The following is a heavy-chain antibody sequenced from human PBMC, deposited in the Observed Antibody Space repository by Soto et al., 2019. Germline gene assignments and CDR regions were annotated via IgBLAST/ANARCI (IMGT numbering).Heavy chain of an antibody. Sequence: QVQLVQSGAEVKKPGASVKVSCKASGYNFISYDINWVRQAPGQGLEWMGWMNPDTDFGNTGYAPKFQGSVTMTRDTSTNTAYMELSSLRSDDTAIYYCARTSSWYNSYYGLDAWGQGTTVIVSS. CDR3: ARTSSWYNSYYGLDA. V-gene: IGHV1-8*01. CDR2: MNPDTDFGNT. D-gene: IGHD6-19*01. CDR1: GYNFISYD. J-gene: IGHJ6*02.